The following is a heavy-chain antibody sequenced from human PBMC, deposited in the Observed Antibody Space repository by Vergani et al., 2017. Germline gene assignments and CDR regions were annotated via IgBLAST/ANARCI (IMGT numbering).Heavy chain of an antibody. CDR1: GFTFSSYA. D-gene: IGHD2-15*01. V-gene: IGHV3-23*01. CDR3: AKGVHLYCSGGSCYKYNWFDP. Sequence: EVQLLESGGGLVQPGGSLRLSCAASGFTFSSYAMSWVRQAPGKGLEWVSAISGSGGSTYYADSVKVRFTISRDNSKNTLYLQMNSLRADEPAVYYCAKGVHLYCSGGSCYKYNWFDPWGQGTLVTVSS. CDR2: ISGSGGST. J-gene: IGHJ5*02.